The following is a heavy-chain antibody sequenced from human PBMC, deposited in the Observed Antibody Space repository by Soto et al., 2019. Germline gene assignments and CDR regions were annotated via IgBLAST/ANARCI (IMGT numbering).Heavy chain of an antibody. CDR1: GFTFSSYG. CDR2: ISYDGSNK. V-gene: IGHV3-30*18. CDR3: AKELAIAAAGPAVDP. Sequence: QVQLVESGGGVVQPGRSLRLSCAASGFTFSSYGMHWVRQAPGKGLEWVAVISYDGSNKYYADSVKGRFTISRDNSKNTLYLQMNSLRAEDTAVYYCAKELAIAAAGPAVDPWGQGTLVSVSS. J-gene: IGHJ5*02. D-gene: IGHD6-13*01.